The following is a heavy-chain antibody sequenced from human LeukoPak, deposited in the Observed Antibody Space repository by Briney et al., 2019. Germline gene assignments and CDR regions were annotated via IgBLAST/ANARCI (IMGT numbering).Heavy chain of an antibody. CDR1: GYTFTGYY. CDR3: VRDGAFDV. V-gene: IGHV1-2*02. J-gene: IGHJ3*01. CDR2: INPNSGDT. Sequence: GASVKVSCKASGYTFTGYYMHWVRQAPGQGLEWMGWINPNSGDTNYAQKFQGRVTMTRDTSITTAYMELTRLTSDDTAVYYCVRDGAFDVWGQGTVVTVSS.